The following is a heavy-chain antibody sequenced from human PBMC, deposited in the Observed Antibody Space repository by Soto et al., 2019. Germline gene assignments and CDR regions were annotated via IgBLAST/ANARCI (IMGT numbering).Heavy chain of an antibody. D-gene: IGHD3-22*01. Sequence: PSETLSLTCAVSGGSISSGGYSWSWIRQPPGKGLEWIGYIDYYGSTNYNPSLKSRVTISVDTSKKQFSLNLGSVTAADTAIYYCAREYYYDSSALMGYAFDIWGQGTMVTVSS. CDR1: GGSISSGGYS. CDR2: IDYYGST. J-gene: IGHJ3*02. CDR3: AREYYYDSSALMGYAFDI. V-gene: IGHV4-61*08.